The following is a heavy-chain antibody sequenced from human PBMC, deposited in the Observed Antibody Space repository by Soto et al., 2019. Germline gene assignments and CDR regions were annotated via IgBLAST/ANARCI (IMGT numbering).Heavy chain of an antibody. CDR1: GFTFSSYG. V-gene: IGHV3-30*18. CDR2: ISYDGSNK. CDR3: ANTHDGDCYSCYYYGMDV. J-gene: IGHJ6*02. D-gene: IGHD2-21*02. Sequence: QVQLVESGGGVVQPGRSLRLSCAASGFTFSSYGMHWVRQAPGKGLEWVAVISYDGSNKYYADSVKGRFTISRDNSKNTQYLTMNSRRAEDTAVYYGANTHDGDCYSCYYYGMDVWGQGTTVTVSS.